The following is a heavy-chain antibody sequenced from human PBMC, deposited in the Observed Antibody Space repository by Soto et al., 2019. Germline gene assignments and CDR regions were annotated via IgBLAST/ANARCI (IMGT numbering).Heavy chain of an antibody. J-gene: IGHJ4*02. D-gene: IGHD2-2*01. CDR1: GFTFSTYA. V-gene: IGHV3-23*01. CDR3: AKVGDGSCSRTSCLFHFDY. CDR2: ISGSADST. Sequence: EVQLLESGGSLVQHGGSLRLSCAASGFTFSTYAMSWVRQAPGKGLEWVSTISGSADSTFYADSVKGRFTISRDNSKNTLYLQMNSLRVEDTAVYYCAKVGDGSCSRTSCLFHFDYWGQGTLATVSS.